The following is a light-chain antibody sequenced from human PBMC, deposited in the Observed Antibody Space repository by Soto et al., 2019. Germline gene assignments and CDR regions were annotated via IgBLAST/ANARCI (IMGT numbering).Light chain of an antibody. CDR3: QQYDNWPPRLT. J-gene: IGKJ4*01. V-gene: IGKV3D-15*01. Sequence: EIVLTQFPATLSVSPGETVTLSCRASQSVSSYLAWYQQKPGQAPRLLIYGASKKDGGVPDRFGGSGSGSEFNLTISSLQSEDSAVYYCQQYDNWPPRLTFGGGTKVEIK. CDR2: GAS. CDR1: QSVSSY.